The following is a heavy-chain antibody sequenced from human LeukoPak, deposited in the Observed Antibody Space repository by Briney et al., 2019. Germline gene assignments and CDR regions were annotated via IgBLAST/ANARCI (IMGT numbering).Heavy chain of an antibody. CDR3: ALIWLRELRQLRGSRFDY. CDR2: IRYDASRN. D-gene: IGHD3-10*01. CDR1: GFTFSSYG. V-gene: IGHV3-30*02. Sequence: GGSLRLSCAAAGFTFSSYGMHWVRQAPGKGLEWVAFIRYDASRNYYADSVEGRFTISRDNSKNTLYLQMNSLRGEDTAVYYCALIWLRELRQLRGSRFDYWGQGTLVTVSS. J-gene: IGHJ4*02.